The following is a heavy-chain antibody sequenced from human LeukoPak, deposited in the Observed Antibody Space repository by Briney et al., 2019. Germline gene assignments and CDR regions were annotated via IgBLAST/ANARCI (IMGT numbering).Heavy chain of an antibody. CDR1: GFTFTNAW. Sequence: GGSPRLSCTAPGFTFTNAWMSWVRQAPGKGLEWVGRIKSKGDGETTGYAAPVKGRFTMSRDDSKATLYLQMNSLKAEDTAVYYCTTDLGITMIRGVIVYWGQGALVTVSS. V-gene: IGHV3-15*01. D-gene: IGHD3-10*01. J-gene: IGHJ4*02. CDR2: IKSKGDGETT. CDR3: TTDLGITMIRGVIVY.